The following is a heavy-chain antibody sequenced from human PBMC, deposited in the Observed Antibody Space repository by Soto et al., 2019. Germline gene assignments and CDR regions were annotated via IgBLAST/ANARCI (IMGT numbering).Heavy chain of an antibody. CDR1: GGSISSSSYY. CDR3: ARHRASTNWFDP. V-gene: IGHV4-39*01. CDR2: IYYSGST. Sequence: SETLSLTCTVSGGSISSSSYYWGWIRQPPGKGLEWGGSIYYSGSTLYNPSLKSRVITISADTSKNQFSLRLTSVTAADTAVYYCARHRASTNWFDPWGQGTLVTSP. J-gene: IGHJ5*02. D-gene: IGHD1-26*01.